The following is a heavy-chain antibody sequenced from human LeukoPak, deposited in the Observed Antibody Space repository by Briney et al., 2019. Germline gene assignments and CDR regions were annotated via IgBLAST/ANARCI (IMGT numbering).Heavy chain of an antibody. D-gene: IGHD3-10*01. CDR3: VRDFGLLWFGELPERGDAFDI. V-gene: IGHV3-48*02. CDR2: ISYSSRTI. CDR1: GFTFSSYS. J-gene: IGHJ3*02. Sequence: GSLRLSCAASGFTFSSYSMNWVRQAPGKGLEWVPYISYSSRTIYNADSVKGRFTISRDNAKNSLYLQMNSLRDEDTAVYYCVRDFGLLWFGELPERGDAFDIWGQGTMVTVSS.